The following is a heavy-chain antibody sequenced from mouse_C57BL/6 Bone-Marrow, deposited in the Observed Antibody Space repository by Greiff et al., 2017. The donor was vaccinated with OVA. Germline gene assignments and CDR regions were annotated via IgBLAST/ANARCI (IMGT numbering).Heavy chain of an antibody. Sequence: EVQLQQSGAELVRPGASVKLSCTASGFNIKDDYMHWVKQRPEQGLEWIGWIDPENGDTEYASKFQGKATITAATSSNTAYLQLSSLTSEATAVYYCTSYGNFDYWGQGTTLTVSS. D-gene: IGHD2-1*01. J-gene: IGHJ2*01. CDR2: IDPENGDT. CDR3: TSYGNFDY. V-gene: IGHV14-4*01. CDR1: GFNIKDDY.